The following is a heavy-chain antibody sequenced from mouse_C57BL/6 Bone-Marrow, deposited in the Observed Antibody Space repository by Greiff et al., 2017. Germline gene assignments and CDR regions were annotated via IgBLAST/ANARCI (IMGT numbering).Heavy chain of an antibody. Sequence: VQLKESGAELVRPGASVKLSCTASGFNIKADYMHWVKQRPDQGLEWIGWIDPENGDTEYASKFQGKATITADTYSNTAYLQLSSLTSEDTAVYYCTTSSMSTTEAWVAYWGQGTLVTVSA. CDR3: TTSSMSTTEAWVAY. J-gene: IGHJ3*01. CDR2: IDPENGDT. CDR1: GFNIKADY. V-gene: IGHV14-4*01. D-gene: IGHD2-10*02.